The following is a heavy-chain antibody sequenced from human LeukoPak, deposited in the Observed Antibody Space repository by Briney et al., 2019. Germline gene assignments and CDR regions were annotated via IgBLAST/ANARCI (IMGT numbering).Heavy chain of an antibody. J-gene: IGHJ4*02. Sequence: PSETLSLTCTVSGDSISSSYWSWIRRPPGRGLEWIAYVHYSGRTNYNPSLNSRVTVSIDSSKNQFSLKMSSVTAADTAMYYCARGYYDSRDSSNPFDNWGQGTLVTVSS. CDR1: GDSISSSY. CDR3: ARGYYDSRDSSNPFDN. CDR2: VHYSGRT. V-gene: IGHV4-59*01. D-gene: IGHD3-22*01.